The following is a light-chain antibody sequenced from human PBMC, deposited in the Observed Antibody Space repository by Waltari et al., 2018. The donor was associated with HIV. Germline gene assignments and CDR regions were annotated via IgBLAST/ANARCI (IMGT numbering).Light chain of an antibody. CDR2: EVT. Sequence: QSALTQPPSASGSPAQSVTISCTGTSSAVGYFTYVSWYQQHPGKAPKLVIFEVTKRPSGVPDRFSGSKSGNTASLTVSGLQPEDEAVYYCNSYAGSNTLVFGGGTKLTVL. V-gene: IGLV2-8*01. CDR3: NSYAGSNTLV. J-gene: IGLJ3*02. CDR1: SSAVGYFTY.